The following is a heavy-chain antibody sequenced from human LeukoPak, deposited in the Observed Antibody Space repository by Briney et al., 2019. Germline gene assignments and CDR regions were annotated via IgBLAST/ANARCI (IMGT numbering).Heavy chain of an antibody. CDR1: GFTFSSYA. J-gene: IGHJ4*02. Sequence: GGSLRLSCAASGFTFSSYAMSWVRQAPGKGLEWVSAISGSGGSTYYADSVKGRFTISRDNSKNTLYLQMNSLRAEDTAVYYCAKGQFCTNGVCPYGWGQGTLVTVSS. D-gene: IGHD2-8*01. CDR3: AKGQFCTNGVCPYG. CDR2: ISGSGGST. V-gene: IGHV3-23*01.